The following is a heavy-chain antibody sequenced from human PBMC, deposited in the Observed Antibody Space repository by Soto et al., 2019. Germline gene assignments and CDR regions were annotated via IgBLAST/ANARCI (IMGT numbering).Heavy chain of an antibody. J-gene: IGHJ6*04. Sequence: QVQLVQSGAEVKKPGSSVKVSCEASGGTFSSYPINWVRQAPGQGLEWMGGIIPFLGTSNYAQKFQGRVRITADESTSTAYMELRSLRSEDTAVYYCARVRHITNDGMAVWGKGTTVTVSS. D-gene: IGHD2-21*01. V-gene: IGHV1-69*01. CDR3: ARVRHITNDGMAV. CDR1: GGTFSSYP. CDR2: IIPFLGTS.